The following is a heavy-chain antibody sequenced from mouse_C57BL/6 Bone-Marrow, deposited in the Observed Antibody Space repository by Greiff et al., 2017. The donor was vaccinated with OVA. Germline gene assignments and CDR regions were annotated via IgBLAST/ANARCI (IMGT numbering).Heavy chain of an antibody. J-gene: IGHJ1*03. D-gene: IGHD1-1*01. CDR2: IDPEDGDT. V-gene: IGHV14-1*01. CDR3: TLITAVVATPCWYFDV. CDR1: GFTITDYY. Sequence: VQLQQSGAELVRPGASVKLSCTASGFTITDYYMHWVKQRPEQGLEWIGSIDPEDGDTEYAPKFQGKATMTADTSSNTAYLQLSSLTSEDTAVYYCTLITAVVATPCWYFDVWGTGTTVTVSS.